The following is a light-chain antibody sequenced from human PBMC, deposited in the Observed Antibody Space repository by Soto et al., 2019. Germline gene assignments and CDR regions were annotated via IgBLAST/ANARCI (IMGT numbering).Light chain of an antibody. CDR2: EVS. Sequence: QSALTQPASVSGSPGQSITISCTGTSSDVGGYNYVSWYQQHPGKAPKLMLSEVSDRPSGVSNRFSGSKSANTASLTISGLQAEDEADYYCSSYTSSGTLYVFGTGTKVTVL. V-gene: IGLV2-14*01. CDR3: SSYTSSGTLYV. CDR1: SSDVGGYNY. J-gene: IGLJ1*01.